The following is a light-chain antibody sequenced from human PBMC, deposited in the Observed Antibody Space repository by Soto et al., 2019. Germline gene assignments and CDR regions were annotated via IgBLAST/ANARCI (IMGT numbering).Light chain of an antibody. Sequence: QSVLTQPRSVSGSPGQSVTISCTGTSSDVGGYNYVSWYQQHPGKAPKLMIYDVSKRPSGGPDRFSGSKSGNTASLTISGLQAEDEADYYCCSYAGSIRVFGTGTKVTVL. J-gene: IGLJ1*01. CDR3: CSYAGSIRV. V-gene: IGLV2-11*01. CDR1: SSDVGGYNY. CDR2: DVS.